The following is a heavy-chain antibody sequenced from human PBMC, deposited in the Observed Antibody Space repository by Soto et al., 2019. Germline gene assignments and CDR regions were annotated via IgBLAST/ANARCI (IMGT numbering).Heavy chain of an antibody. V-gene: IGHV4-59*01. CDR2: IYYSGST. J-gene: IGHJ6*03. CDR1: GGSISSYY. CDR3: ASSLGLWYSSSPYHYYMAV. Sequence: SETLSLTCTVSGGSISSYYWSWIRQPPGKGLEWIGYIYYSGSTNYNPSLKSRVTISVDTSKNQFFLKLSSVTSADTAVYYCASSLGLWYSSSPYHYYMAVWGKGTTVTVSS. D-gene: IGHD6-6*01.